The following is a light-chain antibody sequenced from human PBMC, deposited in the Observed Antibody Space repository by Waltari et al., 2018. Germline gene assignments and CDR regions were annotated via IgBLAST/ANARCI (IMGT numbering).Light chain of an antibody. V-gene: IGKV1-39*01. J-gene: IGKJ2*01. CDR1: QSISTY. CDR2: VAS. Sequence: DIQMTQSPSSLSASVGDRVTITCRASQSISTYLNWYQVKPGKAPKLLISVASTLQGGVPSRFSGSGSGADFTLTISNLQPDDYATYYCQQSYSIPCAFGQGTKLEIK. CDR3: QQSYSIPCA.